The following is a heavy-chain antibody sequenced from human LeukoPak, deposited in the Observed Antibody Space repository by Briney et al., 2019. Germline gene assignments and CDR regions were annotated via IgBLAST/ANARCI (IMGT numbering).Heavy chain of an antibody. D-gene: IGHD3-22*01. J-gene: IGHJ6*02. CDR2: IIPILGIA. CDR1: GGTFSSYA. V-gene: IGHV1-69*04. Sequence: ASVKVSCKASGGTFSSYAISWVRQAPGQGLEWMGRIIPILGIANYAQKFQGRVTITADKSTGTAYMELSSLRSEDTAVYYCARDHLITMIVDVWGQGTTVTVSS. CDR3: ARDHLITMIVDV.